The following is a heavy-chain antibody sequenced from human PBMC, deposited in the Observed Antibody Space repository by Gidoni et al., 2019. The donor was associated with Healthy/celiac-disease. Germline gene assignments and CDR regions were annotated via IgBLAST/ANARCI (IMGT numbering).Heavy chain of an antibody. CDR3: ARGVKGDSSSWYYYYGMDV. J-gene: IGHJ6*02. Sequence: QLQLQESGPGLVKPSETLSLTCTVSGGPISSSSYYWGWIRQPPGKGLEWIGSIYYSGSTYYNPSLKSRVTISVDTSKNQFSLKLSSVTAADTAVYYCARGVKGDSSSWYYYYGMDVWGQGTTVTVSS. D-gene: IGHD6-13*01. CDR2: IYYSGST. CDR1: GGPISSSSYY. V-gene: IGHV4-39*01.